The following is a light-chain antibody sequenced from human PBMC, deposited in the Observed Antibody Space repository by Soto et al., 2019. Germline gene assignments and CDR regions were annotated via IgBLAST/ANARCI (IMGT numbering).Light chain of an antibody. J-gene: IGLJ3*02. CDR1: SGHSSYT. Sequence: QPVLTQSPSASASLGASVKLTCTLSSGHSSYTIVWHQQQPDKGPRYLMNLDSDGSHYKGDGIPDRFSGSSSGAERYLTISSLQSEDEADYYCQPWATGPDWVFGGGTKLTVL. CDR2: LDSDGSH. CDR3: QPWATGPDWV. V-gene: IGLV4-69*01.